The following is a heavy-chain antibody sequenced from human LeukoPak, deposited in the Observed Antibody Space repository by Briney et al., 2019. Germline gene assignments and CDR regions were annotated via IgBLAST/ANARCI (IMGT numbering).Heavy chain of an antibody. V-gene: IGHV4-34*01. CDR1: GVSFSGYY. J-gene: IGHJ4*02. CDR3: ARGRYYDYVWGSYRQRYFDN. D-gene: IGHD3-16*02. CDR2: INHSGST. Sequence: SETLSLTCAVYGVSFSGYYWSWIRQPPGKGLEWIGEINHSGSTNYNPALKRRVTISVAPSKNQFSLKLRSVTAADTAVYYCARGRYYDYVWGSYRQRYFDNWGQGTLVTVSS.